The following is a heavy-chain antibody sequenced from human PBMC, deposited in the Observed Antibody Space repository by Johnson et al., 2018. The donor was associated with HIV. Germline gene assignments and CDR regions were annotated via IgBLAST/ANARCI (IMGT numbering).Heavy chain of an antibody. CDR1: GFSFSSYG. Sequence: QVQLVESGGGVVQPGRSLRLSCAASGFSFSSYGMHWVRQAPGKGLEWVAVIWYDGSNQYYADSVKGRFTISRDNSKNTLYLQMNSLRAEDTAVYYCAREGRRDAFDIWGQGTMVTVSS. CDR2: IWYDGSNQ. J-gene: IGHJ3*02. V-gene: IGHV3-33*08. CDR3: AREGRRDAFDI.